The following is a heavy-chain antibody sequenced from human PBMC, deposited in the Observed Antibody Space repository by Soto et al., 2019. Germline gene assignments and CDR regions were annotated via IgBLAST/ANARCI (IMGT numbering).Heavy chain of an antibody. J-gene: IGHJ4*02. CDR1: GDSVSNHY. CDR3: PREPLAHSYSDF. Sequence: SETLSLTCTVSGDSVSNHYWSWIRQPAGKGLEWLGRLYNDERTNYNPSLKSRVTMSMDTSKNQFSLKLTSVTAADSAVYFCPREPLAHSYSDFWGQGILVTVSS. CDR2: LYNDERT. V-gene: IGHV4-4*07.